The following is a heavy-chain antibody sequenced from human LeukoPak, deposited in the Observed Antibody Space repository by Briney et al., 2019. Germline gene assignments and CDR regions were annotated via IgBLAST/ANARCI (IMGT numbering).Heavy chain of an antibody. CDR1: GFTFRTYP. CDR2: ISGSGGST. V-gene: IGHV3-23*01. D-gene: IGHD2-2*01. CDR3: ARDLPTDY. Sequence: GGSLRLSCAASGFTFRTYPMSWLRHVPGKGLEWVSAISGSGGSTYYADSVKGRFTISRDNSKNTLYLQMNSLRAEDTAVYYCARDLPTDYWGQGTLVTVSS. J-gene: IGHJ4*02.